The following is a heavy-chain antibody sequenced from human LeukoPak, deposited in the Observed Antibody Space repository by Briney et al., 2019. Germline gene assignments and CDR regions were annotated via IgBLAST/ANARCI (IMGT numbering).Heavy chain of an antibody. CDR1: GFTFRDYS. CDR2: IARDDYT. CDR3: AKGPISGSNFYFDY. V-gene: IGHV3-23*01. J-gene: IGHJ4*02. D-gene: IGHD1-26*01. Sequence: PGGSLRLSCVASGFTFRDYSIAWVRQVPGGGLEWVSAIARDDYTVYPDPLKGRFTISRDNSRNTLYLQMNSLRAEDTAVYYCAKGPISGSNFYFDYWGQGALVTVSS.